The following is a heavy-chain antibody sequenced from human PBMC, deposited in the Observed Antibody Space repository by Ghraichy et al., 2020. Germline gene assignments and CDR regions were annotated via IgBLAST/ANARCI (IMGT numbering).Heavy chain of an antibody. V-gene: IGHV4-4*09. CDR2: IYTSGST. CDR1: GGSISSYY. Sequence: SQTLSLTCTVSGGSISSYYWSWIRQPPGKGLEWIGYIYTSGSTNYNPSLKSRVTISVDTSKNQFSLKLSSVTAADTAVYYCARTYYDYVWGSYRDYYFDYWGQGTLVTVSS. CDR3: ARTYYDYVWGSYRDYYFDY. J-gene: IGHJ4*02. D-gene: IGHD3-16*02.